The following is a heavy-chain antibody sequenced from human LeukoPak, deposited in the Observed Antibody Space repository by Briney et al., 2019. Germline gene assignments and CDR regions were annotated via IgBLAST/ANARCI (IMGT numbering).Heavy chain of an antibody. Sequence: SETLSLTCTVSGYSISSGYYWGWIRQPPGKGLEWIGTIFHSGSTYYNPSLKSRVAISADTSKNQFSLNLSSVTAADTAVYYCASRKLGNDYWGQGTLVTVSS. J-gene: IGHJ4*02. CDR3: ASRKLGNDY. CDR1: GYSISSGYY. D-gene: IGHD7-27*01. V-gene: IGHV4-38-2*02. CDR2: IFHSGST.